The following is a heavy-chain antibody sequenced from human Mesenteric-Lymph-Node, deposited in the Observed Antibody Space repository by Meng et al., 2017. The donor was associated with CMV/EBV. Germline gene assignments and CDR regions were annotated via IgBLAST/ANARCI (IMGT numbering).Heavy chain of an antibody. J-gene: IGHJ6*02. CDR2: IYYSGST. Sequence: SETLSLTCTVSGGSISSSSYYWGWIRQPPGKGLEWIGSIYYSGSTYYNPSLKSRVTISVDTSKNQFSLELTSVTAADTAKYYCARARGDFPYYYYGMDVWGQGTTVTVSS. D-gene: IGHD3-10*01. CDR3: ARARGDFPYYYYGMDV. V-gene: IGHV4-39*07. CDR1: GGSISSSSYY.